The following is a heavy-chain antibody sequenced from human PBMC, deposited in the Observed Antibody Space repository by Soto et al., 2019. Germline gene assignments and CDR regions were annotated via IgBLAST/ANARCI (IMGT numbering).Heavy chain of an antibody. V-gene: IGHV3-15*01. CDR3: TTDRSFLL. J-gene: IGHJ4*02. Sequence: EVQLVESGGGLVKPGGSLRLSCAASGFTFSNACMSWVRQAPGKGLEWVGRIKSNTDGGTTDYAAPVKGRFTISRDDSKNTLYLQMNSLKTEDTAVYYCTTDRSFLLGGQGTLVTVSS. CDR1: GFTFSNAC. CDR2: IKSNTDGGTT.